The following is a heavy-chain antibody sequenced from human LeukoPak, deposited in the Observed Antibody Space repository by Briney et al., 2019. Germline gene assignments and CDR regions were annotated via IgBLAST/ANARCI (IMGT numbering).Heavy chain of an antibody. CDR3: AKDVGRAGSSSFFHYYYMDV. J-gene: IGHJ6*03. CDR1: GFTFTSYG. CDR2: IRYDGSNK. Sequence: PGGPLRLSCAASGFTFTSYGMHWVRQAPGKGLEWVAFIRYDGSNKYYADSVKGRFTISRDNSKNTLYLQMNSLRAEDTAVYYCAKDVGRAGSSSFFHYYYMDVWGKGTTVTISS. D-gene: IGHD6-13*01. V-gene: IGHV3-30*02.